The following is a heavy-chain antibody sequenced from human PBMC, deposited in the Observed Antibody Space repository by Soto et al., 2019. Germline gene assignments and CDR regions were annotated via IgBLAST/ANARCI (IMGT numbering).Heavy chain of an antibody. J-gene: IGHJ4*02. V-gene: IGHV4-39*01. Sequence: SETLSLTCTVSGGSISSYYWGWIRQSPEKGLEWIASISYSGSTYYNPSLKSRLIISVDTSKNQFSLNLTSVTAADTAVYYCARHPSYSDSNGYYRLFDYFDYWGRGTLVTVSS. D-gene: IGHD3-22*01. CDR2: ISYSGST. CDR1: GGSISSYY. CDR3: ARHPSYSDSNGYYRLFDYFDY.